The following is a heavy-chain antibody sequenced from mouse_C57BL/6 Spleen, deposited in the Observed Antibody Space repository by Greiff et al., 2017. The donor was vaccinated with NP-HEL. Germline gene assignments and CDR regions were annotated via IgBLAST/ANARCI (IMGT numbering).Heavy chain of an antibody. CDR3: ARYLFYGYDAFAY. J-gene: IGHJ3*01. V-gene: IGHV7-3*01. CDR1: GFTFTDYY. D-gene: IGHD2-2*01. Sequence: EVKLMESGGGLVQPGGSLSLSCAASGFTFTDYYMSWVRQPPGKALEWLGFIRNKANGYTTEYSASVKGRFTISRDNSQSILYLQMNALRAEDSATYYCARYLFYGYDAFAYWGQGTLVTVSA. CDR2: IRNKANGYTT.